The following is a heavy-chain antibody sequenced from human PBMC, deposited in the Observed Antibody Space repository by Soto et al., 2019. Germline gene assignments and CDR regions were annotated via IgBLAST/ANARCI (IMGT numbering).Heavy chain of an antibody. D-gene: IGHD2-8*01. J-gene: IGHJ4*02. Sequence: PSETLSLTCTVSGGSFSNHYWSWIRQPPGKGLEWIGYISYNGNTNYNPSLKSRVTILVDTSESQFSLKLSSVTAADTAVYYCARGNGFNLYWGQGALVTVSS. CDR2: ISYNGNT. CDR3: ARGNGFNLY. V-gene: IGHV4-59*11. CDR1: GGSFSNHY.